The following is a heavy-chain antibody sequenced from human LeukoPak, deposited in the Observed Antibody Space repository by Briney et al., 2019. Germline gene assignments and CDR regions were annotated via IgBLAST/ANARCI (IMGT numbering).Heavy chain of an antibody. J-gene: IGHJ5*02. D-gene: IGHD3-10*01. Sequence: SETLSLTCTVSGGSISSYYWSWIRQPAGKGLEWIGRIYTSGSTNYNPSLKSRVTMSVDTSKNQFSLKLSSVTAADTAVYYCARDDGDGDYYGSGSYWNWFDPWGQGTLVTVSS. CDR3: ARDDGDGDYYGSGSYWNWFDP. CDR1: GGSISSYY. CDR2: IYTSGST. V-gene: IGHV4-4*07.